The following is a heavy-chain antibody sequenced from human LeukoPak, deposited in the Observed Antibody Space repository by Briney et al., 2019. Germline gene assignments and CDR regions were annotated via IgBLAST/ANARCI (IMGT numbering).Heavy chain of an antibody. D-gene: IGHD2-8*02. CDR3: ASDSGGRRDAFNI. J-gene: IGHJ3*02. V-gene: IGHV4-39*07. CDR1: GGSITTTTYY. Sequence: SETLSLTCTVSGGSITTTTYYWGWIRQPPGKGLEWIVSIYYSGNTYSNPSLKSRVSISVDTSKNQFSLKLTSVTAADTAVYYCASDSGGRRDAFNIWGQGTMVTVSS. CDR2: IYYSGNT.